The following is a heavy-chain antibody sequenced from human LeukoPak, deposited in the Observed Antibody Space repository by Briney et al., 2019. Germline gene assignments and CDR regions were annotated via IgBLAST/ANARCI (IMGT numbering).Heavy chain of an antibody. J-gene: IGHJ2*01. CDR3: ARVKTYCSGGSCYDWYFDL. CDR1: GDSVSSKSAA. CDR2: TYYRSKWYN. Sequence: QTLSLTCAISGDSVSSKSAAWNWIRQSPSRGLEWLGRTYYRSKWYNDYAVSVKSRITINPDTSKNQFSLQLNSVTPEDTAVYYCARVKTYCSGGSCYDWYFDLWGRGTLVTVSS. D-gene: IGHD2-15*01. V-gene: IGHV6-1*01.